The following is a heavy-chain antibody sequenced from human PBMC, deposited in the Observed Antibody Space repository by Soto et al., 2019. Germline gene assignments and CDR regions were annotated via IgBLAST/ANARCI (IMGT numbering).Heavy chain of an antibody. Sequence: GGSLRLSCAASGFTFSNAWMNWVRQAPGKGLEWVGRIKSKTDGGTTDYAAPVKGRFTISRDDSKNTLYLQMNSLKTEDTAVHYCISDLVVTAIIGYWGQGTLVTVSS. CDR1: GFTFSNAW. CDR3: ISDLVVTAIIGY. D-gene: IGHD2-21*02. V-gene: IGHV3-15*07. CDR2: IKSKTDGGTT. J-gene: IGHJ4*02.